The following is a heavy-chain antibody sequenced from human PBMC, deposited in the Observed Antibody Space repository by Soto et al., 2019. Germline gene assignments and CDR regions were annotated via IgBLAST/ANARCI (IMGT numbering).Heavy chain of an antibody. D-gene: IGHD3-22*01. CDR2: IKSKTDGGTT. J-gene: IGHJ4*02. V-gene: IGHV3-15*01. CDR1: GFTFSNAW. CDR3: TTLATIASYYYDSSGERYFDY. Sequence: GGSLRLSCAASGFTFSNAWMSWVRQAPGKGLEWVGRIKSKTDGGTTDYAAPVKGRFTISRDDSKNTLYLQMNSLKTEDTAVYYCTTLATIASYYYDSSGERYFDYWGQGTLVTVSS.